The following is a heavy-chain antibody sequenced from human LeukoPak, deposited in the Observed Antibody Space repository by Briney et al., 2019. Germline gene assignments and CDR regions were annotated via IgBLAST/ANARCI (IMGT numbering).Heavy chain of an antibody. J-gene: IGHJ6*03. V-gene: IGHV1-69*13. CDR3: ATHKPDYYDSSGQYYYYYYYMDV. CDR1: GGTFSSYA. D-gene: IGHD3-22*01. Sequence: SVKVSCKASGGTFSSYAISWVRQAPGQGLEWMGGIIPIFGTANYAQKFQGRVTITADESTSTANMELSSLRSEDTAVYYCATHKPDYYDSSGQYYYYYYYMDVWGKGTTVTVSS. CDR2: IIPIFGTA.